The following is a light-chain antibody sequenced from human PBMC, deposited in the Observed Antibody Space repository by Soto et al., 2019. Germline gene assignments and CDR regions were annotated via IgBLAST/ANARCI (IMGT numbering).Light chain of an antibody. Sequence: EIVLTQSPATLSLSPGERATLSCRASQSVSSYLAWYQQKPGQAPRLLFYDASNRATGIPARFSGSGSATDFTLTISRLAPEDFAVYFCQHRSDWPLTFGPGTKVDIK. V-gene: IGKV3-11*01. J-gene: IGKJ3*01. CDR3: QHRSDWPLT. CDR1: QSVSSY. CDR2: DAS.